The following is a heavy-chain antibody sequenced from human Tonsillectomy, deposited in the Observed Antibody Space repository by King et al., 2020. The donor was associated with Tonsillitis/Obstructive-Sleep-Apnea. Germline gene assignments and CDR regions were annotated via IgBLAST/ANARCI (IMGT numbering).Heavy chain of an antibody. V-gene: IGHV3-23*04. CDR1: GFTFNNYA. J-gene: IGHJ4*02. CDR3: AKGGSSTSFPQEFDY. Sequence: VQLVESGGGLVQPGGSLRLSCAASGFTFNNYAMNWVRQAPGKGLEWVSVISGSGGSTYYADSVKGRFTISRDNSKNTLYLQMNSLRAEDTAVYYCAKGGSSTSFPQEFDYWGQGTLVTVSS. CDR2: ISGSGGST. D-gene: IGHD2-2*01.